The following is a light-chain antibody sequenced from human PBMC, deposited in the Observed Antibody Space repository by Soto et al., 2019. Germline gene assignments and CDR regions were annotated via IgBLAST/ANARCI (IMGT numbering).Light chain of an antibody. Sequence: DIVMTQSPDSLAVSLGERATINCKSSQSVLYSSNNKNYLAWYQQKPGQPPKLLIYWASTRESGVPDRFGGSGSGTDFTITISSLQAEDVAVYYCQQHYSTPRTFGQGTKVEIK. V-gene: IGKV4-1*01. CDR2: WAS. CDR3: QQHYSTPRT. J-gene: IGKJ1*01. CDR1: QSVLYSSNNKNY.